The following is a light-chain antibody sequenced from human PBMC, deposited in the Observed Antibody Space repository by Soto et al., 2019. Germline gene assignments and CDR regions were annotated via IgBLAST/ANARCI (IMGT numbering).Light chain of an antibody. CDR3: QQYGSSLLT. V-gene: IGKV3-15*01. J-gene: IGKJ4*01. CDR2: GAS. CDR1: QSRTRN. Sequence: EIRMSQSRDALSGSPAKSVALSCSASQSRTRNLACYQHQPGQSPRLLIYGASARATGIPARFSGGGSGAEYTPTISSLQSEDFAVYYCQQYGSSLLTFGGGTKVDIK.